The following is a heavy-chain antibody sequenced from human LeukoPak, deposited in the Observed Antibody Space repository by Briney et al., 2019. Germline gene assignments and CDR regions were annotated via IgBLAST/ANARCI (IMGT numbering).Heavy chain of an antibody. CDR2: IYTGGST. D-gene: IGHD1-1*01. CDR3: ARDSGYISDY. Sequence: PGGSLRLSCAASGFTFSSYAMSWVRQAPGKGLEWVSVIYTGGSTYYADSVKGRFTISRDNSKNTLYLQMNSLRAEDTAVYYCARDSGYISDYWGQGTLVTVSS. CDR1: GFTFSSYA. J-gene: IGHJ4*02. V-gene: IGHV3-66*01.